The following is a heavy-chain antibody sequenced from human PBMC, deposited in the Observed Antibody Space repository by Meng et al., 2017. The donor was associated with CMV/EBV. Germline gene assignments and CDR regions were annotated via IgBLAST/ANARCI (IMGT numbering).Heavy chain of an antibody. Sequence: ASVKVSCKASGYTFTGYYMHWVRQAPGQGLEWMGWINPNSGGTNYAQKFQGRVTMTRDTSISTAYMELSRLRSDDTAVYYCARVITIDGAFDIWGQGTMVTVSS. CDR2: INPNSGGT. CDR3: ARVITIDGAFDI. D-gene: IGHD3-10*01. CDR1: GYTFTGYY. J-gene: IGHJ3*02. V-gene: IGHV1-2*02.